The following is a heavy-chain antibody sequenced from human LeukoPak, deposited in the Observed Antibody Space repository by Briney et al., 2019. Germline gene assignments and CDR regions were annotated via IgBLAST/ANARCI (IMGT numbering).Heavy chain of an antibody. CDR2: IYYSGST. CDR1: GGSISSSSYY. Sequence: ASETLSLTCTVSGGSISSSSYYWGWIRQPPGKGLEWIGSIYYSGSTYYNPSLKSRVTISVDTSKNQFSLKLSSVTAADTAVYYCARGGSGYYDYFDYWDQGTLVTVSS. V-gene: IGHV4-39*01. J-gene: IGHJ4*02. D-gene: IGHD3-22*01. CDR3: ARGGSGYYDYFDY.